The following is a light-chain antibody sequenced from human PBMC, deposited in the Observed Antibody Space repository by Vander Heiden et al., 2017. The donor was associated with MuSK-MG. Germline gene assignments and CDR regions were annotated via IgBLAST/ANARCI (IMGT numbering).Light chain of an antibody. CDR2: AAS. J-gene: IGKJ4*01. CDR1: QSISKF. V-gene: IGKV1-39*01. Sequence: DIQMTQSPSPLSAFVGDRITSTCRASQSISKFLNWYQQKPGKAPKLLIYAASSLQSGVPSKVSGSGSGTDFTLTISSLQPEDSATYYCLQSSITPLTFGGGTKVEIK. CDR3: LQSSITPLT.